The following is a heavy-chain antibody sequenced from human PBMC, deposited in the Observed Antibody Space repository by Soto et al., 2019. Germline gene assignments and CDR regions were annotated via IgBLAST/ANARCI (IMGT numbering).Heavy chain of an antibody. CDR3: ARDKDRLQLGGNYYYILDV. D-gene: IGHD1-1*01. CDR1: GGTFSTSA. V-gene: IGHV1-69*12. J-gene: IGHJ6*02. Sequence: QVQLVQSGAEVKKPGSSVKVSCKASGGTFSTSAISWVRQAPGQGLEWVGGIMPVFPTPDYAQNFQGRVTITADESTTTAYLELTSLRADDTTVYYCARDKDRLQLGGNYYYILDVWGQGTAITVSS. CDR2: IMPVFPTP.